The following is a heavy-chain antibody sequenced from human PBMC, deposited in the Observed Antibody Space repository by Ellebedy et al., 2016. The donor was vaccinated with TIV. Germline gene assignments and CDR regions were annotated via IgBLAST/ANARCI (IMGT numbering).Heavy chain of an antibody. CDR2: IYAGGTT. V-gene: IGHV3-66*01. CDR1: GFSFRSYW. J-gene: IGHJ2*01. CDR3: ARAIYGASYL. D-gene: IGHD4-17*01. Sequence: GGSLRLSCVGSGFSFRSYWMSWVRQAPGQGLEWVSLIYAGGTTNYADSVRGRFTVSRDNAKNSLHLQMNSLRAEDTAVYYCARAIYGASYLWGRGTLVTVSS.